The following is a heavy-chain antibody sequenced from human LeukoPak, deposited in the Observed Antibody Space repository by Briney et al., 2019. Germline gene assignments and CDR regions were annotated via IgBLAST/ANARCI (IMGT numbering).Heavy chain of an antibody. CDR1: GFTFSAYW. J-gene: IGHJ3*02. Sequence: GGSLRLSCAASGFTFSAYWMTWVRQAPGKGLEWMANINQDGSERSYVDSVEGRFTISRDNAKKSLYLQMDSLRAEDTAVYYCARDRYDILTGYNPLGAIDIWGQGTKVTVSS. V-gene: IGHV3-7*01. CDR3: ARDRYDILTGYNPLGAIDI. CDR2: INQDGSER. D-gene: IGHD3-9*01.